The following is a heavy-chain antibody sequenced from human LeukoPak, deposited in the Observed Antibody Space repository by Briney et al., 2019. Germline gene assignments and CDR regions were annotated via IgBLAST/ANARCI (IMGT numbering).Heavy chain of an antibody. Sequence: GGSLRLSCVMSGLTFSNYAMNWVRPAPGKGLEWISDISTDSGSTYHIESVRGRFTISRDNSRSTLYLQMNSLRADDTGVYYCASGLYGGVFDNWGQGTLVTVSS. J-gene: IGHJ4*02. D-gene: IGHD4/OR15-4a*01. V-gene: IGHV3-23*01. CDR1: GLTFSNYA. CDR3: ASGLYGGVFDN. CDR2: ISTDSGST.